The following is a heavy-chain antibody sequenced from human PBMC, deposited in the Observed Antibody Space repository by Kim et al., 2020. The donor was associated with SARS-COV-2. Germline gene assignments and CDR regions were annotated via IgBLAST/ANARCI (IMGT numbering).Heavy chain of an antibody. Sequence: GGSLRLSCAASGFTFSSYGMHWVRQAPGKGLEWVAVISYDGSKKYYADSAKGRFTISRDNSKNTLYLQMNSLKAEDTAVYFCARDKWAAPGTLDYWGQGT. V-gene: IGHV3-30*03. J-gene: IGHJ4*02. CDR1: GFTFSSYG. CDR3: ARDKWAAPGTLDY. D-gene: IGHD6-13*01. CDR2: ISYDGSKK.